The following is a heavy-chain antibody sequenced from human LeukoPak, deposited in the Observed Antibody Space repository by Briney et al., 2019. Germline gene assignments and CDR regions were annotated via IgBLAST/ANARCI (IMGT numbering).Heavy chain of an antibody. V-gene: IGHV4-4*07. J-gene: IGHJ2*01. Sequence: PSETLSLTCTVSGASISTYYWTWIRQPAGKGLEWIGHIFSSGTTNYNPSLKSRVTMSVDTSRNQFSLRLSSVTAADTAVYYCARSDTAMVEWYFDLWGRGTLVTVSS. CDR1: GASISTYY. CDR2: IFSSGTT. CDR3: ARSDTAMVEWYFDL. D-gene: IGHD5-18*01.